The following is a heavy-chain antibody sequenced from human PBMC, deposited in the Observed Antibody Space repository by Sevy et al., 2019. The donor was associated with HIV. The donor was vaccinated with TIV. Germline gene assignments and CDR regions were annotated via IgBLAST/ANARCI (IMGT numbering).Heavy chain of an antibody. CDR1: GYTFTDYY. J-gene: IGHJ4*02. CDR3: ARDALLRGGYLDY. V-gene: IGHV1-2*02. Sequence: ASVKVSCKASGYTFTDYYMHWVRQAPGQVLEWMGWINPNSGGTNYAQKFQGRVTMTRDTSISTAYMELSRLRSDDTAVYYCARDALLRGGYLDYWGQGTLVTVSS. D-gene: IGHD3-10*01. CDR2: INPNSGGT.